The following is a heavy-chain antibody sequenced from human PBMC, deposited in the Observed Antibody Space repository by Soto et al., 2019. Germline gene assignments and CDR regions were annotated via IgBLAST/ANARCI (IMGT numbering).Heavy chain of an antibody. J-gene: IGHJ6*02. CDR1: GGSISRSNYY. CDR3: ARQGGDCSGGSCYSGYYYYGMDV. CDR2: MYYSGST. D-gene: IGHD2-15*01. Sequence: QLQLLESGPGLVKPSETVSLTCTVSGGSISRSNYYWGWIRQPPGKGLEWIGNMYYSGSTYYNPSLKSRATIFVATSKNQFSLKLSSVTAADTAAYYCARQGGDCSGGSCYSGYYYYGMDVWGQGTTVTVSS. V-gene: IGHV4-39*01.